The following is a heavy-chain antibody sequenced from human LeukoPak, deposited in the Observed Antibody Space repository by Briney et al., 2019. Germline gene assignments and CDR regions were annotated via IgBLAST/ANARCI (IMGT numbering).Heavy chain of an antibody. J-gene: IGHJ4*02. Sequence: SVKVSCKASGGTFSSYAISWVRQAPGEGLEWMGRIIPIFGTANYAQKFQGRVTITTDESTSTAYMEVSSLRSEDTAVYYCAREYSGSYPYYFDYWGQGTLVTVSS. CDR3: AREYSGSYPYYFDY. CDR1: GGTFSSYA. CDR2: IIPIFGTA. D-gene: IGHD1-26*01. V-gene: IGHV1-69*05.